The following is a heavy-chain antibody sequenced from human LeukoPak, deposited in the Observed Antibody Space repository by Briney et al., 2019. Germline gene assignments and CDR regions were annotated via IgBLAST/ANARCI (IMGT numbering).Heavy chain of an antibody. Sequence: SETLSLTCAVSGFSISSGYYWGWIRQPPGKGLEWIGSIYHSGSTHYSPSLKSRVTISVDTSKNQFSLNLRSVTAADTAVYFCARLPHCTSTSCYLGGHNFDTWGQGTMVTVSS. CDR1: GFSISSGYY. D-gene: IGHD2-2*01. CDR2: IYHSGST. CDR3: ARLPHCTSTSCYLGGHNFDT. J-gene: IGHJ3*02. V-gene: IGHV4-38-2*01.